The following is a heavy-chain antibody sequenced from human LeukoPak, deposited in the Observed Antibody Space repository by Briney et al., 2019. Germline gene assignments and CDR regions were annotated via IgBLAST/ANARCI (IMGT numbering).Heavy chain of an antibody. CDR3: AGEVIGSNVPPPEGFDY. CDR1: GFTLNNYE. D-gene: IGHD2-21*01. J-gene: IGHJ4*02. CDR2: ISSSGSTT. Sequence: PGGSLRLSCAASGFTLNNYEMNWVRQAPGKGLEWVSYISSSGSTTYYADSVKGRFTISRDNAKNSLYLQMNSLRAEDTAVYYCAGEVIGSNVPPPEGFDYWGQGTLVTVSS. V-gene: IGHV3-48*03.